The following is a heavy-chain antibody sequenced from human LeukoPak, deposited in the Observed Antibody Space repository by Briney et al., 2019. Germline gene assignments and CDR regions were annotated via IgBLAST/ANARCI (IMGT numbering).Heavy chain of an antibody. CDR3: AKEGWSHTSFDY. Sequence: PGGSLRLSCAASGFTFSSYAMSWVRQAPGKGLEWVSGISGSGVSTYYADSVKGRFTISRDSSKNTLYLQMKSLRAEDTAVFYCAKEGWSHTSFDYWGQGTLVTVSS. J-gene: IGHJ4*02. CDR2: ISGSGVST. CDR1: GFTFSSYA. V-gene: IGHV3-23*01. D-gene: IGHD3-3*01.